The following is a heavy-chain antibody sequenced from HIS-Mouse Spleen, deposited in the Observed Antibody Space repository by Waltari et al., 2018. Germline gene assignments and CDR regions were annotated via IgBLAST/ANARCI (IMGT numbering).Heavy chain of an antibody. D-gene: IGHD7-27*01. V-gene: IGHV1-2*02. J-gene: IGHJ4*02. CDR1: GYTFTGYY. CDR2: INPNRGWH. Sequence: QVQLVQSGAEVKKPGASVKVSCKASGYTFTGYYMHWVRQAPGQGLEWMGWINPNRGWHNYATKFQGRVHMTRDTSNSTAYMELSRLRSDGTAVYYCARVSPLLGRGSYYFDYWGQGTLVTVSS. CDR3: ARVSPLLGRGSYYFDY.